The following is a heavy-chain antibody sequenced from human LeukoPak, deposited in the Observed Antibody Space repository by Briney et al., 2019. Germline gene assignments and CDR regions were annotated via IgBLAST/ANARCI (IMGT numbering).Heavy chain of an antibody. V-gene: IGHV3-7*01. J-gene: IGHJ4*02. D-gene: IGHD2-2*01. CDR3: ARGPPRYCSSTSCYTFDY. CDR1: GFTFSSYW. CDR2: IKQDGSEK. Sequence: GGSLRLSCAASGFTFSSYWMSWVRQAPGKGLEWVANIKQDGSEKYYVDSVKGRFTISRDNAKNSLYLQMNSLRAEDTAVYYCARGPPRYCSSTSCYTFDYWGQGTLVTVSS.